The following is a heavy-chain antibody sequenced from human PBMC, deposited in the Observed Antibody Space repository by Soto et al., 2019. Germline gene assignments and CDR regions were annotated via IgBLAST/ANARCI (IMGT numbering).Heavy chain of an antibody. Sequence: QVQLQESGPGLVKPSQTLSLTCTVSGGSISSGGYYWSWIRQHPGKGLEWIGYIYYSGSTYYNPSLKSRVTITVDTSKNQFSLKLSSVTAADTAVYYCATNSRDNMGWFDPWGQGTLVTVSS. CDR2: IYYSGST. CDR3: ATNSRDNMGWFDP. J-gene: IGHJ5*02. V-gene: IGHV4-31*03. D-gene: IGHD2-15*01. CDR1: GGSISSGGYY.